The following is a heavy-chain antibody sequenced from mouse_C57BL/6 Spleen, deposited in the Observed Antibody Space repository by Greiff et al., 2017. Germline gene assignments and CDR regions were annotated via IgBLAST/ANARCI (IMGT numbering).Heavy chain of an antibody. CDR2: ISYDGSN. J-gene: IGHJ2*01. Sequence: EVQLQESGPGLVKPSQSLSLTCSVTGYSITSGYYWNWIRQFPGNKLEWMGYISYDGSNNYNPSLKNRISFTRDTSKNQFFLKLNSVTTEDTATYYCARGVYYSTSYYFDYWGQGTTLTVSS. D-gene: IGHD2-5*01. V-gene: IGHV3-6*01. CDR3: ARGVYYSTSYYFDY. CDR1: GYSITSGYY.